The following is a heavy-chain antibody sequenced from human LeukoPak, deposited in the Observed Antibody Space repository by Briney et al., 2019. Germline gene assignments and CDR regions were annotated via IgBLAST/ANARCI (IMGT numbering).Heavy chain of an antibody. J-gene: IGHJ4*02. CDR2: ISAYNGNT. CDR1: GYTFTSYG. CDR3: ASGRSQGIFGFFDY. Sequence: ASVKVCCKASGYTFTSYGISWVRQAPGQGMEGMGWISAYNGNTNYAQKLQGRVTMTTDTSTSTAYMELRSLRSDDTAVYYCASGRSQGIFGFFDYWGQGTLVTVSS. V-gene: IGHV1-18*01. D-gene: IGHD3-3*01.